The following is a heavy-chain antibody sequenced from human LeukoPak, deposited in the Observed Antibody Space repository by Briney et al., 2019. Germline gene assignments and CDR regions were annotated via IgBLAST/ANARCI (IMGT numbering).Heavy chain of an antibody. Sequence: GGSLRLSCAASGFTFSSYWMSWVRQAPGKGLEWVANIKQDGSEKYYVDSVKGRFTISRDNSKNTLYLQMNSLRAEDTAVYYCAKAGVVIAHAFDYWGQGTLVTVSS. J-gene: IGHJ4*02. CDR3: AKAGVVIAHAFDY. V-gene: IGHV3-7*03. CDR1: GFTFSSYW. D-gene: IGHD2-21*01. CDR2: IKQDGSEK.